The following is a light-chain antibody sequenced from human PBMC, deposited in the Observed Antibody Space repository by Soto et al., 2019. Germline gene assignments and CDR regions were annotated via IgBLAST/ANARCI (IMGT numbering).Light chain of an antibody. Sequence: EIVLTQSPGTLSLSPGERATLSCRASQKVGSRYLAWYQQKPGQAPRLLIYGTSNRATGFPERFSGSGSGTHFSLTVRSLEPGDLAVYYCQQYGSSPRTFGQGTKFEIK. J-gene: IGKJ1*01. V-gene: IGKV3-20*01. CDR2: GTS. CDR3: QQYGSSPRT. CDR1: QKVGSRY.